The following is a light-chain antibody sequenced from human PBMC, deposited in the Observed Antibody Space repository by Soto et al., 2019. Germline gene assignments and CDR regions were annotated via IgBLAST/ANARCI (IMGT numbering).Light chain of an antibody. CDR3: HQLISWPIT. CDR2: DAF. Sequence: EIVLTQSPATLSLSPGERATLSCRASQSVGSYFAWYQQKPGQAPRLLIYDAFSRATGIPARFSGSGSGTDFTLTSSRLEPEEFAVYLWHQLISWPITFGGGTMVEIK. V-gene: IGKV3-11*01. J-gene: IGKJ4*01. CDR1: QSVGSY.